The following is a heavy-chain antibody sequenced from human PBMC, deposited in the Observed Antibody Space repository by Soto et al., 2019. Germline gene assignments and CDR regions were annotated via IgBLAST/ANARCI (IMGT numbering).Heavy chain of an antibody. CDR1: GGSISSSSYY. D-gene: IGHD5-18*01. J-gene: IGHJ4*02. Sequence: QLQLQESGPGLVKPSETLSLTCTVSGGSISSSSYYWGWIRQPPGKGLEWIGSIYYSGSTYYNPSLKHPVTISVDTSKNQCSPKLSSVTAADTAVYYFASPSPDTAMVSWGQGTLVTVSS. V-gene: IGHV4-39*01. CDR2: IYYSGST. CDR3: ASPSPDTAMVS.